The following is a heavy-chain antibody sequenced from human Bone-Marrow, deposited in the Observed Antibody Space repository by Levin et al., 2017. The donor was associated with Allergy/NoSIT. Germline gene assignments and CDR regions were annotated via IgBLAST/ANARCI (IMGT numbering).Heavy chain of an antibody. CDR2: ISYDGSNK. CDR3: CLCSARGWYYFDY. J-gene: IGHJ4*02. V-gene: IGHV3-30*03. Sequence: LSLTCAASGFTFSSSGMHWVRQAPGKGLEWVAVISYDGSNKYYADSVKGRFTISRDNSKNTLYLQMNSLRAEDTAVYYCCLCSARGWYYFDYWGQGTLVTVSS. D-gene: IGHD6-19*01. CDR1: GFTFSSSG.